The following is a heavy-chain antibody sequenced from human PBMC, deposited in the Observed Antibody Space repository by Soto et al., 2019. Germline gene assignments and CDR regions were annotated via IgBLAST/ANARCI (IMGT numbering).Heavy chain of an antibody. V-gene: IGHV4-61*01. CDR3: ARGPFSGSGASCCQSRCIP. CDR2: FSYSGTT. J-gene: IGHJ5*02. CDR1: GGSVSSGSNY. Sequence: SETLSLTCTVSGGSVSSGSNYWSWIRQPPGKGLEWIGYFSYSGTTNYNPSLKSRVTISVDTSKNQFSLKLTFVTAEATAVYYCARGPFSGSGASCCQSRCIPRGQGTLVTISS. D-gene: IGHD2-15*01.